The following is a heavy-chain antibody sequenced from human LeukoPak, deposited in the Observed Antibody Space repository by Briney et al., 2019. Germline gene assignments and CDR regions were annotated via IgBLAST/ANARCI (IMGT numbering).Heavy chain of an antibody. J-gene: IGHJ6*03. CDR2: ISGSGGST. CDR3: ARKNPYYDFWSGTPPYYYYMDV. D-gene: IGHD3-3*01. CDR1: GFTFSSYA. V-gene: IGHV3-23*01. Sequence: GGSLRLSCAASGFTFSSYAMSWVRQAPGKGLEWVSAISGSGGSTYYADSVKGRFTISRDNSKNTLYLQMNSLRAEDTAVYYCARKNPYYDFWSGTPPYYYYMDVWGKGTTVTVSS.